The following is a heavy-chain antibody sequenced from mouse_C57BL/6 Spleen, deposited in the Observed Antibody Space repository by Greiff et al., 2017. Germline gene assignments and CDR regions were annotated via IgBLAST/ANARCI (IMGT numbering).Heavy chain of an antibody. CDR2: INPSTGGT. J-gene: IGHJ2*01. CDR1: GYSFTGYY. D-gene: IGHD4-1*01. CDR3: ARELTGTYFDY. Sequence: EVQLQQSGPELVKPGASVKISCKASGYSFTGYYMNWVKQSPEKSLEWIGEINPSTGGTTYNQKFKAKATLTVDKSSSTAYMQLKSLTSEDSAVYYFARELTGTYFDYWGQGTTLSVSS. V-gene: IGHV1-42*01.